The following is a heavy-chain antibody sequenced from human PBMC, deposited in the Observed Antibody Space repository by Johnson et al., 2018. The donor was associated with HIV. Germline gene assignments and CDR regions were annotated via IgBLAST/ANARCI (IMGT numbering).Heavy chain of an antibody. CDR3: ARGLTGTRRDAFDI. CDR2: ISSSGSTI. CDR1: GFSISSNY. J-gene: IGHJ3*02. Sequence: VQLVESGGDLVQPGGSLRLSCAMSGFSISSNYMSWVRQAPGKGLEWVSYISSSGSTIYYADSVKGRFTISRDNSKNTLYLQMNSLRAEDTAVYYCARGLTGTRRDAFDIWGQGTMVTVSS. V-gene: IGHV3-11*04. D-gene: IGHD1-7*01.